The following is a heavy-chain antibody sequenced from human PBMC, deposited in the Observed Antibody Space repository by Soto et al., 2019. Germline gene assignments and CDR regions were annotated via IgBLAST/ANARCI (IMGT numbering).Heavy chain of an antibody. D-gene: IGHD1-26*01. CDR2: IIPIFGTA. J-gene: IGHJ4*02. CDR3: ARASGVGAPLPSFEY. V-gene: IGHV1-69*13. Sequence: ASVKVSCKASGGTFSSYAISWVRQAPGQGLEWMGGIIPIFGTANYAQKFQGRVTITADESTSTAYMELSSLRSEDTAVYYCARASGVGAPLPSFEYLGQGTLGTVS. CDR1: GGTFSSYA.